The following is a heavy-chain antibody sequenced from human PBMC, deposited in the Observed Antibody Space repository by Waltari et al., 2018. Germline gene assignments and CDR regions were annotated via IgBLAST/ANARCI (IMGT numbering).Heavy chain of an antibody. CDR1: GFPFDDYA. CDR3: AKDRIAAAPYWHFDL. Sequence: EMQLVESGGGLVQPGRSLRLSCAASGFPFDDYAMPWVRQAPGKGLGWVSGINWNGGGPGYADSVKGRFTISRDNVKNSLYLQINDLRAEDTAFYYCAKDRIAAAPYWHFDLWGRGTLVTVSS. J-gene: IGHJ2*01. V-gene: IGHV3-9*01. CDR2: INWNGGGP. D-gene: IGHD6-13*01.